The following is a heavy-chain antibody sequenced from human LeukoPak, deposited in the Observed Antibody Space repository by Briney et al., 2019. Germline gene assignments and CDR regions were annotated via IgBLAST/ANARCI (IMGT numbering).Heavy chain of an antibody. CDR1: GGSISSINW. CDR2: IYHNGST. Sequence: SSETLSLTCAVSGGSISSINWWSWVRQPPGKGLEWIGEIYHNGSTNYNPSLKSRVTISVDKSKNQFSLQLNSVTPEDTAVYYCARGPPGSSGNFQHWGQGTLVTVSS. CDR3: ARGPPGSSGNFQH. V-gene: IGHV4-4*02. D-gene: IGHD6-19*01. J-gene: IGHJ1*01.